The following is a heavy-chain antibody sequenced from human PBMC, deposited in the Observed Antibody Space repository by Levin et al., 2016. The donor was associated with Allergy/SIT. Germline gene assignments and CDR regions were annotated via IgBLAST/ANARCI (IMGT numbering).Heavy chain of an antibody. D-gene: IGHD1-1*01. Sequence: SETLSLTCTVSGGSISSYYWSWIRQPAGKGLEWIGRIYTSGSTNYNPSLKSRVTMSVDTSKNQFSLKLSSVTAADTAVYYCARDNDGGPTLWNYGMDVWGQGTTVTVSS. V-gene: IGHV4-4*07. CDR1: GGSISSYY. CDR3: ARDNDGGPTLWNYGMDV. J-gene: IGHJ6*02. CDR2: IYTSGST.